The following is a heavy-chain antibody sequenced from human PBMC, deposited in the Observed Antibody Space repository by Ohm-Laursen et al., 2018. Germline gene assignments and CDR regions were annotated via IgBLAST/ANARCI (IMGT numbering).Heavy chain of an antibody. CDR1: GYTSTNYH. CDR2: INPSGGST. CDR3: ATQGGAGGDDISVYRFDN. J-gene: IGHJ4*02. Sequence: SVKVSCKASGYTSTNYHMHWVRQAPGQGLEWMGIINPSGGSTRYAQKFQGRVTTTRDTSTSTVYMELSSLRSEDTAVYYCATQGGAGGDDISVYRFDNWGQGTLVTVSS. V-gene: IGHV1-46*01. D-gene: IGHD3-22*01.